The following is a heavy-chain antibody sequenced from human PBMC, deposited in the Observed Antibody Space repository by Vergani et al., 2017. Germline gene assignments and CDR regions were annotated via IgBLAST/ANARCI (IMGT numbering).Heavy chain of an antibody. D-gene: IGHD6-13*01. V-gene: IGHV3-11*06. CDR2: ISSSSSYT. J-gene: IGHJ4*02. CDR1: GFTFSDYY. CDR3: ARDQVAAAGVDY. Sequence: QVQLVESGGGLVKPGGSLRLSCAASGFTFSDYYMSWIRQAPGKGLEWVSYISSSSSYTNYADSVKGRFTISRDNAKTSLYLQMNSLRAEDAAVYYCARDQVAAAGVDYWGQGTLVTVSS.